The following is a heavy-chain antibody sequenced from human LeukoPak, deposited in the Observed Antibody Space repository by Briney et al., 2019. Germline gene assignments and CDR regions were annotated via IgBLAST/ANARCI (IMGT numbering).Heavy chain of an antibody. J-gene: IGHJ4*02. V-gene: IGHV5-51*01. CDR3: ARHNFYDGSGYSKD. D-gene: IGHD3-22*01. CDR1: GYSFSSHW. CDR2: IYPDDSDT. Sequence: GESLKISCKASGYSFSSHWIGWVRQVPGKGLEWMGIIYPDDSDTRYRPSFQGQVTISADKSLSTAYLQWNSLKASDTAMYYCARHNFYDGSGYSKDWGQGTLVTVSS.